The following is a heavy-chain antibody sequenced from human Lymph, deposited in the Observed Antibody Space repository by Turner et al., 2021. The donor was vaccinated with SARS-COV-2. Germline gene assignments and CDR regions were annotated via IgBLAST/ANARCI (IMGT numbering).Heavy chain of an antibody. Sequence: EVQLVESGGGVVQPGGSLRLSCAASGFPFDDYAMHWVRQAPGKCLEWVSLISGDGGSTYYADSVKCRFTISRDDSKNSLYLQINSLRTEDTALYYCAKEGLSGRRLQFVPYFAYWGQGTLVSVSS. CDR3: AKEGLSGRRLQFVPYFAY. J-gene: IGHJ4*02. D-gene: IGHD5-12*01. V-gene: IGHV3-43*02. CDR1: GFPFDDYA. CDR2: ISGDGGST.